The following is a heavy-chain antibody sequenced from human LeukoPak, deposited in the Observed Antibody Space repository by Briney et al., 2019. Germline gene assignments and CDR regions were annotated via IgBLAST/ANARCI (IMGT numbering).Heavy chain of an antibody. CDR3: ARDRVFENYYGSGSYLDY. J-gene: IGHJ4*02. D-gene: IGHD3-10*01. V-gene: IGHV3-23*01. Sequence: GGSLRLSCAASGFTFSSYAMRWVRQAPGKGLEWVSSITYSGDAYYADSVKGRFTISRDNSENTLYLQMNSLRAEDTAVYYCARDRVFENYYGSGSYLDYWGQGTLVTVSS. CDR1: GFTFSSYA. CDR2: ITYSGDA.